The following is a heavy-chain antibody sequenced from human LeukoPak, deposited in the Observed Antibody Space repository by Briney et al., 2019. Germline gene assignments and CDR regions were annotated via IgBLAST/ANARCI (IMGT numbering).Heavy chain of an antibody. Sequence: SGGSLRLSCAASGFTFSSYWMSWVRQAPGKGLEWVANIKQDGSEKYYVDSVKGRFTISRDNTKNSLFLQVNSLRAEDTAVYYCARGVVPWDGYIPDYWGQGTLVTVSS. CDR1: GFTFSSYW. V-gene: IGHV3-7*01. J-gene: IGHJ4*02. D-gene: IGHD5-24*01. CDR2: IKQDGSEK. CDR3: ARGVVPWDGYIPDY.